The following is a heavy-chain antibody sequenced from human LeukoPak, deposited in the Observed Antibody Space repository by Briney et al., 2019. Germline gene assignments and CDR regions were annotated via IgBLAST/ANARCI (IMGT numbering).Heavy chain of an antibody. CDR3: TTDWDYGDLGYGMDV. Sequence: GGSLRLSCTGSGFTFGDYAMSWVRQAPGKGLEWVGCIRSKAYGETTVYAASVKGRFTISRDDSKNTLYLQMNSLKTEDTAVYYCTTDWDYGDLGYGMDVWGQGTTVTVSS. J-gene: IGHJ6*02. CDR2: IRSKAYGETT. D-gene: IGHD4-17*01. CDR1: GFTFGDYA. V-gene: IGHV3-49*04.